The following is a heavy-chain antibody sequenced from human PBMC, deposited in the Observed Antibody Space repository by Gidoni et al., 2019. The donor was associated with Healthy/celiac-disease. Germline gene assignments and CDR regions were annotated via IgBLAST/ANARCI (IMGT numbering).Heavy chain of an antibody. CDR1: GFTFSGSA. CDR2: IRSKANSYAT. Sequence: EVQLVESGGGLVQPGGSLKLSCAASGFTFSGSAMHWVRQASGKGLGWVGRIRSKANSYATAYAASVKGRFTISRDDSKNTAYLQMNSLKTEDTAVYYCTRVYGDYQGGCVDYWGQGTLVTVSS. J-gene: IGHJ4*02. V-gene: IGHV3-73*02. CDR3: TRVYGDYQGGCVDY. D-gene: IGHD4-17*01.